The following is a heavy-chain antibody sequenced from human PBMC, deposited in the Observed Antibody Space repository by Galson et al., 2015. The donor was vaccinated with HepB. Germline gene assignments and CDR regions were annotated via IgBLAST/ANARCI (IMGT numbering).Heavy chain of an antibody. CDR2: TYHWSQLST. CDR3: ARGIAPGGPPRFDY. D-gene: IGHD6-13*01. J-gene: IGHJ4*02. Sequence: CAISGDSVSSNTATWNWFWQSPSRGLEWLGRTYHWSQLSTEYAESLKSRLTVNSDTSKNQFSLQLNSVSPEDTAVYYCARGIAPGGPPRFDYWSQGTLVVVSS. V-gene: IGHV6-1*01. CDR1: GDSVSSNTAT.